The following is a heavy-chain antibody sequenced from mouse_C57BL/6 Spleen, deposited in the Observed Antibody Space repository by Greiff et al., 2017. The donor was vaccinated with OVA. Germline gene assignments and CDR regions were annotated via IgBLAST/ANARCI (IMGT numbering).Heavy chain of an antibody. CDR2: IWSDGST. V-gene: IGHV2-6-1*01. Sequence: VKLQESGPGLVAPSQSLSITCTVSGFSLTSYGVHWVRQPPGKGLEWLVVIWSDGSTTYNSAPKSRLSISKDNSKSQVFLKMNSLQTDDTAMYYCARHYYDPYYYAMDYWGQGTSVTVSS. J-gene: IGHJ4*01. CDR3: ARHYYDPYYYAMDY. D-gene: IGHD2-4*01. CDR1: GFSLTSYG.